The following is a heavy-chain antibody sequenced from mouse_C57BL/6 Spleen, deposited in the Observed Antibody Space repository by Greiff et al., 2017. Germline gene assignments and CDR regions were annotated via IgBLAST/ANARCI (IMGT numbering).Heavy chain of an antibody. J-gene: IGHJ4*01. Sequence: QVQLQQSGPELVKPGASVKISCKASGYAFSSSWMNWVKQRPGKGLEWIGRIYPGDGDTNYNGKFKGKATLTADKSSSTAYMQLSSLTSEDSAVYFCARETAQAYYYAMDYWGQGTSVTVSS. D-gene: IGHD3-2*02. V-gene: IGHV1-82*01. CDR3: ARETAQAYYYAMDY. CDR1: GYAFSSSW. CDR2: IYPGDGDT.